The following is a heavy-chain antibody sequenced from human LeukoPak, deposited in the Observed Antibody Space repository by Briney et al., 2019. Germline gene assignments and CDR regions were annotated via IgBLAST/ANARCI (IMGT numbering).Heavy chain of an antibody. D-gene: IGHD7-27*01. CDR1: GYTFTGYY. CDR2: INTKTGNP. CDR3: ARFPWRLTGDSFDL. Sequence: ASVKVSCKASGYTFTGYYMHWVRQAPGQGLEWMGRINTKTGNPTYAQGFAGRFVFSLDTSVDTTHLQISSLKAEDTAVYYCARFPWRLTGDSFDLWGQRTLVTVSS. J-gene: IGHJ3*01. V-gene: IGHV7-4-1*02.